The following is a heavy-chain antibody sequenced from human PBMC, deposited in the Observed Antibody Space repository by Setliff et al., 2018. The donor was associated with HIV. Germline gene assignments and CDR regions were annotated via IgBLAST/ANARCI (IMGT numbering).Heavy chain of an antibody. CDR3: AGRDGYNRYYFDF. Sequence: SETLSLTCTVSGDAVSSSRYYWGWIRQATGKGLEWIGTIYYSGATQYNPSFKSLVTILVDTSKNQFSLKVTSVTAADTAVYYCAGRDGYNRYYFDFWGQGTLVTVSS. V-gene: IGHV4-39*07. J-gene: IGHJ4*02. D-gene: IGHD5-12*01. CDR2: IYYSGAT. CDR1: GDAVSSSRYY.